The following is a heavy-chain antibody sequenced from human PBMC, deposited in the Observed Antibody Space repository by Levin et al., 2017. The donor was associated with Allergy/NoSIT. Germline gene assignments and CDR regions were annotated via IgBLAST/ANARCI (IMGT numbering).Heavy chain of an antibody. CDR2: IKEDGIDK. CDR3: ARDGDGYPS. D-gene: IGHD2-21*02. Sequence: PGGSLRLSCGASGFEFRKNWMSWVRQTPGTGLEWVANIKEDGIDKYYTDSVKGRFTISRDNAKNSLYLQMNSLRVEDTAVYYCARDGDGYPSWGQGTLVIVSS. CDR1: GFEFRKNW. J-gene: IGHJ5*02. V-gene: IGHV3-7*01.